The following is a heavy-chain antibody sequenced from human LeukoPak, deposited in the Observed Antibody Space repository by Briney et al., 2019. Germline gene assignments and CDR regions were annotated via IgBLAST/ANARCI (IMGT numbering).Heavy chain of an antibody. V-gene: IGHV3-48*01. CDR2: ISSSSSTI. CDR1: GFTFSSYS. Sequence: PGGSLRLSCAASGFTFSSYSMNWVRQAPGKGPEWVSYISSSSSTIYYADSVKGRFTISRDNAKNSLYLQMNSLRAEDTAVYYCARVDDIVVVPAAMPSDYWGQGTLVTVSS. J-gene: IGHJ4*02. D-gene: IGHD2-2*01. CDR3: ARVDDIVVVPAAMPSDY.